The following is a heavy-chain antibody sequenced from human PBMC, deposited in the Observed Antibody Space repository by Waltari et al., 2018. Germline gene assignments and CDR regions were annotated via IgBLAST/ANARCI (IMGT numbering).Heavy chain of an antibody. V-gene: IGHV1-2*02. CDR3: ARGTMVRGVIVYYFDY. J-gene: IGHJ4*02. CDR2: INPNSGGK. Sequence: QVQLVQSGAEVKKHGASVKVSCKASGYTFNGYYMHWVRQAPGQGLEWMGWINPNSGGKNYAQKFQGRVTMTRDTSISTAYMELSRLRSDDTAVYYCARGTMVRGVIVYYFDYWGQGTLVTVSS. CDR1: GYTFNGYY. D-gene: IGHD3-10*01.